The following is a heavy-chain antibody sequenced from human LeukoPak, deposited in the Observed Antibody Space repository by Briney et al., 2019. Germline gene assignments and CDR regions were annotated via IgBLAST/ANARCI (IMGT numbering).Heavy chain of an antibody. Sequence: GESLKISCKGSGYSFTSYWIGWVRQMRGKGLEWMGIIYPGDSDTRYSPSFQGQVTISADKSISTAYLQWSSLKASDTAMYYCARFGAGSSWPPHYYFDYWGQGTLVTVSS. J-gene: IGHJ4*02. CDR1: GYSFTSYW. CDR3: ARFGAGSSWPPHYYFDY. V-gene: IGHV5-51*01. CDR2: IYPGDSDT. D-gene: IGHD6-13*01.